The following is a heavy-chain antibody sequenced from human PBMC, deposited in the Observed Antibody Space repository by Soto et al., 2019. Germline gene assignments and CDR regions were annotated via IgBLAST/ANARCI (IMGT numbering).Heavy chain of an antibody. CDR3: VRHAQWIIRAY. CDR1: GGSINSGDYY. V-gene: IGHV4-31*03. D-gene: IGHD5-12*01. CDR2: IYYSGST. J-gene: IGHJ4*02. Sequence: SETLSLTCTVSGGSINSGDYYWSWIRQHPGKGLEWIGYIYYSGSTYYNPSLKSRVTISVDTSKNQFSLKLSSVTAADTAVYYCVRHAQWIIRAYWGQGSLVTVSS.